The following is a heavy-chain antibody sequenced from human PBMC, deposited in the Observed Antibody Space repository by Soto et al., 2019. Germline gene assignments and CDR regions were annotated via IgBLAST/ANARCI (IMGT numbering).Heavy chain of an antibody. CDR3: ARLEELATISYYFDF. Sequence: SETLSLTCSVSDDSINSDKYYWGWIRQPPGKGLEWIGSIYYRGNAYYSPSLQTRVTISLDKSKSQFSLKLNSVTTADSAVYFCARLEELATISYYFDFWGPGALVTVSS. V-gene: IGHV4-39*01. J-gene: IGHJ4*02. CDR1: DDSINSDKYY. D-gene: IGHD1-1*01. CDR2: IYYRGNA.